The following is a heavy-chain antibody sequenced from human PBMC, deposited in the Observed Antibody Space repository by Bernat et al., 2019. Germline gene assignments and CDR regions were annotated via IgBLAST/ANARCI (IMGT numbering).Heavy chain of an antibody. J-gene: IGHJ1*01. Sequence: EVQLVESGGALVQPGGSLRLSCVGSGFSFSGIWMTWVRKAPGKGLEWVANIKQDGSVQHYVDSVKGRFIISRDNTKNSLFLQMNSLRVDDTAVYYCARGYGPENWGQGTLFTVSS. CDR3: ARGYGPEN. CDR2: IKQDGSVQ. CDR1: GFSFSGIW. V-gene: IGHV3-7*03. D-gene: IGHD2-8*02.